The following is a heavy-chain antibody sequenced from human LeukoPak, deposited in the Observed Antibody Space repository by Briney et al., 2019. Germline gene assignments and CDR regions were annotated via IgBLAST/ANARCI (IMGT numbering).Heavy chain of an antibody. V-gene: IGHV4-4*07. CDR1: GGSITSYH. D-gene: IGHD6-19*01. J-gene: IGHJ4*02. CDR2: IHTSGST. CDR3: AGRAQTTGWSFDY. Sequence: SETLSLTCFVSGGSITSYHWSLIRQPAGKGLEWIGQIHTSGSTNYNPSLKSRVAMSIDTSKNQFSLELSSVTAADTSVYYCAGRAQTTGWSFDYWGQGALVTASS.